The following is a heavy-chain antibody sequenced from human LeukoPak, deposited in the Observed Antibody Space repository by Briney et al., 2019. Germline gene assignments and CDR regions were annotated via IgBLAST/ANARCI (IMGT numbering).Heavy chain of an antibody. D-gene: IGHD6-19*01. J-gene: IGHJ4*02. CDR3: ASSPSSYSDY. CDR2: VSYDGTNK. Sequence: GGSLRLSCAASGFSFTNHAMHWVRQAPGKGLEWMALVSYDGTNKFYTDSVMGRFTVSRDNSKNMLYLQMSSLRTEDTGVYYCASSPSSYSDYWGQGTLVTVSS. CDR1: GFSFTNHA. V-gene: IGHV3-30-3*01.